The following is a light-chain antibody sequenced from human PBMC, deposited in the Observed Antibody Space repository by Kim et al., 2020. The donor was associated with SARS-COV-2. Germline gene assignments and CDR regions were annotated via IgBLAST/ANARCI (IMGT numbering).Light chain of an antibody. CDR3: QAWDSSTVV. CDR1: KLGDKY. Sequence: SYELTQPPSVSVSPGQTASITCSGVKLGDKYACWYQQKPGQSPVLVIYQDTKWPSGIPERFSGSNSGNTATLTISGTQAMDEADYYCQAWDSSTVV. V-gene: IGLV3-1*01. J-gene: IGLJ2*01. CDR2: QDT.